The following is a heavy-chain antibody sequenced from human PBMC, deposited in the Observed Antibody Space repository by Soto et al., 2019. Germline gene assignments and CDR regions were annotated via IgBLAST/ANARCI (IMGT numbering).Heavy chain of an antibody. CDR2: IYYSGST. Sequence: LSLTCTVSGGSISSYYWSWIRQPPGKGLEWIGYIYYSGSTNYNPSLKSRVTISVDTSKNQFSLKLSSVTAADTAVYYCARGSEAHYDFWSGYSPTQFDYWGQGTLVTVSS. J-gene: IGHJ4*02. D-gene: IGHD3-3*01. V-gene: IGHV4-59*01. CDR3: ARGSEAHYDFWSGYSPTQFDY. CDR1: GGSISSYY.